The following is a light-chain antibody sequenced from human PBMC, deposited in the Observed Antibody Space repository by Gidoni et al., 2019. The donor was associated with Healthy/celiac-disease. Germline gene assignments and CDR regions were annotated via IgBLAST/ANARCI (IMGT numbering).Light chain of an antibody. Sequence: EIVLTQSPGTLSLSPGERATLSCRASQSVSSSYLAWYQQKPGQAPRLLIYGASSRATGIPDRVSGSGSGTDFTLTISRLEPEDFAVYYCQQYGSSPATFXGXTKVEIK. CDR3: QQYGSSPAT. V-gene: IGKV3-20*01. CDR1: QSVSSSY. CDR2: GAS. J-gene: IGKJ4*01.